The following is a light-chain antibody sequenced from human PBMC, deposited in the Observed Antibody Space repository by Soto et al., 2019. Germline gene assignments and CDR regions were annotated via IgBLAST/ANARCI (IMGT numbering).Light chain of an antibody. V-gene: IGLV1-44*01. CDR1: SSNIGGNT. Sequence: QSVLTQPPSASGTPGQRVTISCSGGSSNIGGNTVNWYQQLPGAAPKLIIFSNSQRPSGVPDRFSGSKSGNSASLAIGGLQSEDEAEYYCSTWDDSLNGPLFGGGTKLTVL. CDR2: SNS. J-gene: IGLJ2*01. CDR3: STWDDSLNGPL.